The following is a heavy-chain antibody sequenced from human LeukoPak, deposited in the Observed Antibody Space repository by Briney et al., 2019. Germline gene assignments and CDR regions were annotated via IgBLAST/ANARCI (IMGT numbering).Heavy chain of an antibody. CDR2: INHSGST. D-gene: IGHD5-18*01. Sequence: AETLSLTCAVYGRPLSGYYWSWMRQPPGKGRAWIGEINHSGSTNYNPSLTTRVTISVATSQNQFSMKLTSVTAADTAAYYRARAQVRYSYGYVAYPYFDYWGQGTLVTVSS. CDR3: ARAQVRYSYGYVAYPYFDY. V-gene: IGHV4-34*01. J-gene: IGHJ4*02. CDR1: GRPLSGYY.